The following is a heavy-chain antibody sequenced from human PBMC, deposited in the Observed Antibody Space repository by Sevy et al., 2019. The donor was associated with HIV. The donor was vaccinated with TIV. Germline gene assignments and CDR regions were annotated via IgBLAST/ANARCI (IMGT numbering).Heavy chain of an antibody. D-gene: IGHD3-10*01. J-gene: IGHJ4*02. CDR3: GKKNKRAYGSGSYYGY. Sequence: GGSLRLSCAASGFTFSSYAMSWVRQAPGKGLEWVSAISGSGGSTYYADSVKGRFTISRDNSKNTLYLQMNSLRAEERAVYYCGKKNKRAYGSGSYYGYWGQGTLVTVSS. CDR2: ISGSGGST. V-gene: IGHV3-23*01. CDR1: GFTFSSYA.